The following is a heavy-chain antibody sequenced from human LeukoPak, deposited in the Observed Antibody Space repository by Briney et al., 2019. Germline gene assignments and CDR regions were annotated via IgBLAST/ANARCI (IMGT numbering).Heavy chain of an antibody. CDR3: ARSPSDYVWGSYYRVAFDI. CDR2: INHSGST. V-gene: IGHV4-34*01. J-gene: IGHJ3*02. CDR1: GGSFSGYY. D-gene: IGHD3-16*01. Sequence: PSETLSLTCAVYGGSFSGYYWSWIRQPPGKGLEWIGEINHSGSTNYNPPLKSRVTISVDTSKNQFSLKLSSVTAADTAVYYCARSPSDYVWGSYYRVAFDIWGQGTMVTVSS.